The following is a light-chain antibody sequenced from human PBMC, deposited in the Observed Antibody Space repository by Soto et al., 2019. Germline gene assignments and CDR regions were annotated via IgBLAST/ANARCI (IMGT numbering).Light chain of an antibody. CDR2: EVS. Sequence: QSALAQPASVSGSPGQSITISCTGTSSDVGGYNYVCWYQHHPGKAPKLIISEVSNRPSGVSDRFSGSKSGNTASLTISGLQPEDEADYYCTSFTSSTPYVFGTGTKVTVL. CDR3: TSFTSSTPYV. J-gene: IGLJ1*01. V-gene: IGLV2-14*01. CDR1: SSDVGGYNY.